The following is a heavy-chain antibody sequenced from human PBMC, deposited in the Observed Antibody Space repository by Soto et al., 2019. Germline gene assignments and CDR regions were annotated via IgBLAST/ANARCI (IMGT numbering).Heavy chain of an antibody. D-gene: IGHD3-10*01. CDR2: ISSSSSLI. V-gene: IGHV3-48*02. J-gene: IGHJ4*02. CDR3: ARGRLWSFEL. Sequence: GGSLRLSCAASRFSFSVYSMNWVLQAPGKGLEWVSYISSSSSLIYYADSVKGRFTISRDNAENSLYLQVGSLREEDTAVYYCARGRLWSFELWGQGTPVTVSS. CDR1: RFSFSVYS.